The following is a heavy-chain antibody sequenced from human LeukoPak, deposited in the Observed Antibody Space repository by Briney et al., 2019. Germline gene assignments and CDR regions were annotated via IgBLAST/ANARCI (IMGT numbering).Heavy chain of an antibody. CDR3: ARDTYSYDTSGDAFDI. CDR2: ISYSGST. J-gene: IGHJ3*02. V-gene: IGHV4-59*11. Sequence: SETLSLTCTVSGGSISSHYWSWIRQPPGKGLEWIGCISYSGSTNYNPSLKSRVTISVDTPKKQFSLKLSSVTAADTAVYYCARDTYSYDTSGDAFDIWGQGAMVTVSS. D-gene: IGHD3-22*01. CDR1: GGSISSHY.